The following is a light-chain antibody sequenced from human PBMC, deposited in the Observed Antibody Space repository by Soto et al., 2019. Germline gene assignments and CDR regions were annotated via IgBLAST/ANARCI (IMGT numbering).Light chain of an antibody. CDR3: SSYATGGSYV. Sequence: QSALTQPASVSGSPGQWIAISCTGTSSDVGGSNSVSWYQQHPGKAPKLLIYDVSNRPSGVSNRFSGSKSDNTASLTISGLQAEDEADYYCSSYATGGSYVFGTGTKVTVL. CDR1: SSDVGGSNS. V-gene: IGLV2-14*01. J-gene: IGLJ1*01. CDR2: DVS.